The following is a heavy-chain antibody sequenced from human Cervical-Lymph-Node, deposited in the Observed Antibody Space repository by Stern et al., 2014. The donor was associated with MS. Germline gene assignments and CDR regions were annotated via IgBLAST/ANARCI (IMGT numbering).Heavy chain of an antibody. CDR2: IHYRGSN. D-gene: IGHD3-16*01. J-gene: IGHJ4*02. CDR3: ARSDRLWGSFDY. Sequence: QVQLQESGPGLAKPSQTLSLTCTVSGGSISNTGYYWSWIRQPPGKGLEWIGYIHYRGSNYYHTSPKSRGTISVDTSKNLFSLKLSSVTAADTALYYCARSDRLWGSFDYWGQGSLVTVSS. V-gene: IGHV4-31*03. CDR1: GGSISNTGYY.